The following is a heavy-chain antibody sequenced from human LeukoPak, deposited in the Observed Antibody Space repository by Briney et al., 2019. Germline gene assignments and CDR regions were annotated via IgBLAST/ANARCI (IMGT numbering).Heavy chain of an antibody. V-gene: IGHV4-34*01. Sequence: SSETLSLTCAVYGGSFSGYYWSWISRHPGKGLEWIGEINHSGSTNYNPSLKSRVTISVDTSKNQFSLRLSSVTAADTAVYYCARCVSLGNRILTGRSFDYWGQGTLVTVSS. D-gene: IGHD3-9*01. CDR2: INHSGST. CDR1: GGSFSGYY. J-gene: IGHJ4*02. CDR3: ARCVSLGNRILTGRSFDY.